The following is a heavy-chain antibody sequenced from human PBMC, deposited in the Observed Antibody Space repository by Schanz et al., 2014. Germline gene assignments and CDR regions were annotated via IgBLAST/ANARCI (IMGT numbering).Heavy chain of an antibody. CDR2: ISSRSSHI. D-gene: IGHD3-10*01. V-gene: IGHV3-21*04. CDR1: GITFSSHS. Sequence: VQVVQSGGGLVQPGGSLRLSCAASGITFSSHSFNWVRQAPGKGLEWVSSISSRSSHIYYADSVKGRFTVSRDNAKNSVYLQMNSLRAEDTAVYYCAKGRFGELSAFDIWGQGTMVTVSS. CDR3: AKGRFGELSAFDI. J-gene: IGHJ3*02.